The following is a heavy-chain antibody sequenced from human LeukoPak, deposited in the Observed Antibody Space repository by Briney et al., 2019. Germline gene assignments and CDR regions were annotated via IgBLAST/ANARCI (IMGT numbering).Heavy chain of an antibody. CDR2: INPSGGST. CDR3: ARESGPAAAGTADFDH. Sequence: PGASVKVSCKASGYTFTSYYMHWVRQAPGQGLEWRGIINPSGGSTSYAQKFQGRVTMTRDMSTSTVYMALSSLRSEDTAVYYCARESGPAAAGTADFDHWGQGTLVTVSS. J-gene: IGHJ4*02. D-gene: IGHD6-13*01. CDR1: GYTFTSYY. V-gene: IGHV1-46*01.